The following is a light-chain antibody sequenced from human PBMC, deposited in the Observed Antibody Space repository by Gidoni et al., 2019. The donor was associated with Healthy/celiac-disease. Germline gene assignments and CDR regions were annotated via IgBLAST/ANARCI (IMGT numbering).Light chain of an antibody. Sequence: EIVFTPSPGTLSLSPGERATLSCRASQSVSSSYLAWYQQKPGQAPRLLIYGASSRATGIPDRFSGSGSGTDFTLTINRLEPEDFAVYYCQQYGSSPPYTFGQGTKLEIK. CDR1: QSVSSSY. J-gene: IGKJ2*01. CDR3: QQYGSSPPYT. CDR2: GAS. V-gene: IGKV3-20*01.